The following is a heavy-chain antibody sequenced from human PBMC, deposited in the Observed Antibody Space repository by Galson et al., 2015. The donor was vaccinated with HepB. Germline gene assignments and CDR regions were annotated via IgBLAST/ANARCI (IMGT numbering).Heavy chain of an antibody. Sequence: SVKVSCKASGYTFTSYYMHWVRQAPEQGLEWMGIINPSGGSTSYAQKFQGRVTMTRDTSTSTVYMELSSLRSEDTAVYYCARADIVVVPAAIPWFDPWGQGTLVTVSS. CDR3: ARADIVVVPAAIPWFDP. V-gene: IGHV1-46*01. D-gene: IGHD2-2*01. CDR1: GYTFTSYY. J-gene: IGHJ5*02. CDR2: INPSGGST.